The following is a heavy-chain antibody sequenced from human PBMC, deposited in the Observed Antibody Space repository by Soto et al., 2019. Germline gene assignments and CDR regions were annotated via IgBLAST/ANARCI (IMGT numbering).Heavy chain of an antibody. Sequence: QVQLVESGGGVVQPGRSLSLSCAGSGFTFSGLGLHWARQPPGKGLEWGAVIRYDGGNIYYADAVKGRFTISRDNSKDTLYLQMNSLRADDTAVYYCARDGVGHTTFFGYFDYWGQGTLVTVSS. D-gene: IGHD1-26*01. CDR3: ARDGVGHTTFFGYFDY. V-gene: IGHV3-33*01. J-gene: IGHJ4*02. CDR1: GFTFSGLG. CDR2: IRYDGGNI.